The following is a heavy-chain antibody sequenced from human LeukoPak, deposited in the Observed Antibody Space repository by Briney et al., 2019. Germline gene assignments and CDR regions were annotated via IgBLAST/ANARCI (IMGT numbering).Heavy chain of an antibody. V-gene: IGHV1-46*01. Sequence: GASVKVSCKAFGYTFTSNYMHWVRQAPGQGPEWMGVISPSGGSTTYAQKFQGRVTLTRDMSTSTDYLELSSLRSDDTAVYYCARARGYSYAPNDYWGQGTLVTVSS. J-gene: IGHJ4*02. CDR3: ARARGYSYAPNDY. D-gene: IGHD5-18*01. CDR1: GYTFTSNY. CDR2: ISPSGGST.